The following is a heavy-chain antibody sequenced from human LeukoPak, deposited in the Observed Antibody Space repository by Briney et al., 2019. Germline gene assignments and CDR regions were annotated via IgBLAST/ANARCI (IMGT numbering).Heavy chain of an antibody. CDR2: ISSSSSYI. CDR1: GFTFSSYS. J-gene: IGHJ1*01. CDR3: ASLTTVTTNFQH. Sequence: GGSLRLSCAASGFTFSSYSMNWVRQAPGKGLEWVSSISSSSSYIYYADSVKGRFTISRDNAKNSLYLQMNGLRAEDTAVYYCASLTTVTTNFQHCGQGTLVTVSS. D-gene: IGHD4-17*01. V-gene: IGHV3-21*01.